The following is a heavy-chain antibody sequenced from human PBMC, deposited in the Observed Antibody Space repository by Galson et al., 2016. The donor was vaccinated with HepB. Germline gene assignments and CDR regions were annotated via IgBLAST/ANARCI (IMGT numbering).Heavy chain of an antibody. V-gene: IGHV3-48*02. CDR2: ISSASSTI. Sequence: SLRLSCAASGFTFSSYSMNWVRRAPGKGLEWASYISSASSTIYYADSVKGRFTISRDNAKNSLYLQMNSLRDEDTAVYYCAREKTATIDYWGQGTLVTVSS. D-gene: IGHD5-18*01. J-gene: IGHJ4*02. CDR3: AREKTATIDY. CDR1: GFTFSSYS.